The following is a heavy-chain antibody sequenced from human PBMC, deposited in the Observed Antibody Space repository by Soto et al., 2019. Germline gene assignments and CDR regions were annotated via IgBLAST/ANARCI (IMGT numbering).Heavy chain of an antibody. Sequence: EVQLLESGGGLVQPGGSLRLSCAASGFTFSSYAMSWVRQAPGKGLEWVSAISGSGGSTYYADSVKGRFTISRDNSKNTLYLHMNSLRAEDTAVYYCARGIAAAGRTPFDYGGQGTLVTVSS. V-gene: IGHV3-23*01. J-gene: IGHJ4*02. CDR3: ARGIAAAGRTPFDY. CDR1: GFTFSSYA. CDR2: ISGSGGST. D-gene: IGHD6-13*01.